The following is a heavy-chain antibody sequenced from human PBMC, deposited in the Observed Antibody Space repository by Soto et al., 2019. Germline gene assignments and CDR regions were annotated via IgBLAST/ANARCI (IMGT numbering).Heavy chain of an antibody. CDR2: ISSSSSYI. J-gene: IGHJ6*02. D-gene: IGHD3-10*01. CDR1: GFTFSSYN. V-gene: IGHV3-21*01. Sequence: EVQLVESGGGLVKPGGSLRLSCAASGFTFSSYNMNWVRQAPGKGLECVSSISSSSSYIYYADSVKGRFTISRDNAKNSLYLQMNSLRAKDTAVYYCARSAGDYYGMDVWGQGTTVTVSS. CDR3: ARSAGDYYGMDV.